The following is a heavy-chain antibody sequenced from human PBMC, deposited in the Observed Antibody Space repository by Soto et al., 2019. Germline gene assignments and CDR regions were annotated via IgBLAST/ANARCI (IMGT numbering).Heavy chain of an antibody. J-gene: IGHJ6*02. Sequence: QVQLVQSGAEVKKPGSSVKVSCKASGGTFSSSAISWVRQAPGQGLAWMGGLIPIFGTANYAQKFQGRVTITAGKSTSPAYMEQSSLSSEDTAVYSCERKLTMVRAYSRYYYCYGMDVWGQGTTVTVSS. CDR1: GGTFSSSA. D-gene: IGHD3-10*01. CDR3: ERKLTMVRAYSRYYYCYGMDV. V-gene: IGHV1-69*06. CDR2: LIPIFGTA.